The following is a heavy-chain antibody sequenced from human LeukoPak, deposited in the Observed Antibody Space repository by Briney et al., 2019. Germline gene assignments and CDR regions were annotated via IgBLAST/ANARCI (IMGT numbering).Heavy chain of an antibody. CDR2: IYYSGST. CDR1: GGSISSYY. Sequence: PSETLSLTCTVSGGSISSYYWSWIRQPPGKGLEWIGYIYYSGSTNYNPSLKSRVTISVDTSKNQFSLKLSSVTAADTAVYYCARGTVTTPDYFDYWGQGTLVTVSS. CDR3: ARGTVTTPDYFDY. D-gene: IGHD4-17*01. J-gene: IGHJ4*02. V-gene: IGHV4-59*12.